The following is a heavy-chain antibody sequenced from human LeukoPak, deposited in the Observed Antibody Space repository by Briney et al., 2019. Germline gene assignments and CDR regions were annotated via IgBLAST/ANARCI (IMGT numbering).Heavy chain of an antibody. D-gene: IGHD2-2*01. CDR3: AGDIVVVPAASGSYGMDV. V-gene: IGHV4-34*01. CDR2: INHSGST. CDR1: GVSFSGYY. Sequence: KPSETLSLTCAVYGVSFSGYYWSWVRQPPGKGLEWIGEINHSGSTNYNPSLKSRVTISVDTSKNQFPLKLSSVTAADTAVYYCAGDIVVVPAASGSYGMDVWGQGTTVTVSS. J-gene: IGHJ6*02.